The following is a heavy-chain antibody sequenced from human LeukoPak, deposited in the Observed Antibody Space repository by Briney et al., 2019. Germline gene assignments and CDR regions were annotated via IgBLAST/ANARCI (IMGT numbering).Heavy chain of an antibody. CDR2: INPNSGGT. CDR3: ARETYYYDSSGYYYSAGLDY. CDR1: GYTFTGYY. D-gene: IGHD3-22*01. V-gene: IGHV1-2*02. J-gene: IGHJ4*02. Sequence: WASVKVSCKASGYTFTGYYMHWVRQAPGQGLEWMGWINPNSGGTNYAQKFQGRVTMTRDTSISTAYMELSRLRSDDTAVYYCARETYYYDSSGYYYSAGLDYWGQGTLVTVSS.